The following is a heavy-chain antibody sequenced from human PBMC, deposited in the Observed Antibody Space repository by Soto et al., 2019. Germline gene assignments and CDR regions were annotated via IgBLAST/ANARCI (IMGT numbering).Heavy chain of an antibody. Sequence: QVQLVQSGAEVKKPGSSVKVSCKASGGTFSSYAISWVRQAPGQGLEWMGGIIPIFGTANYAQKFHGRVTITADESTITAYMELSSLRAADTAVYYCARGGHYYESIRAYYYYGMDVWGQCTKVTVSS. CDR3: ARGGHYYESIRAYYYYGMDV. J-gene: IGHJ6*02. D-gene: IGHD3-22*01. V-gene: IGHV1-69*01. CDR2: IIPIFGTA. CDR1: GGTFSSYA.